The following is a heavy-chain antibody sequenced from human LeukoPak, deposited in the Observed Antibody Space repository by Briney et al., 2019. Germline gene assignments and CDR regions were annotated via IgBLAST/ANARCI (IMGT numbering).Heavy chain of an antibody. D-gene: IGHD3-22*01. V-gene: IGHV3-74*01. CDR3: ARESAYFDSSGYYDYFDY. CDR1: GFTFSNAW. Sequence: PGGSPRLSCAASGFTFSNAWMRWVRQAPGKGLVWVSRINSDGSSTNYADSVKGRFTISRDNAKNTLYLQMNSLRAEDTAVYYCARESAYFDSSGYYDYFDYWGQGTLVTVSS. CDR2: INSDGSST. J-gene: IGHJ4*02.